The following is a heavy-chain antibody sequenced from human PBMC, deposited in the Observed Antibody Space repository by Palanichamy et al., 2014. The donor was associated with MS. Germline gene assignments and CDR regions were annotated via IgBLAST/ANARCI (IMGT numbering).Heavy chain of an antibody. J-gene: IGHJ4*02. CDR3: ARVLPGSGPNHYFDY. V-gene: IGHV4-4*02. Sequence: QVHLQESGPGLVKPSGTLSLTCAVSGVSISSENWWSWVRQTPGKGLEWIGEIYHSGFTNYNQSLKSRVTIAVDKSKNQFSLKMNSVTAADTATYFCARVLPGSGPNHYFDYWGQGTLVTVSS. CDR1: GVSISSENW. CDR2: IYHSGFT. D-gene: IGHD2-15*01.